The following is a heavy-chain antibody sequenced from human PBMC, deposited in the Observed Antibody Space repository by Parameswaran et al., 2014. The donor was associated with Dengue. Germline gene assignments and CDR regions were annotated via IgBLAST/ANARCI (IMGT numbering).Heavy chain of an antibody. CDR3: AKKTTMVYLYYYYYYMDV. CDR2: ISSSGSTI. Sequence: WIRQPPGKGLEWVSYISSSGSTIYYADSVKGRFTISRDNAKNSLYLQMNSLRAEDTAVYYCAKKTTMVYLYYYYYYMDVWGKGTTVTVSS. D-gene: IGHD3-10*01. J-gene: IGHJ6*03. V-gene: IGHV3-48*03.